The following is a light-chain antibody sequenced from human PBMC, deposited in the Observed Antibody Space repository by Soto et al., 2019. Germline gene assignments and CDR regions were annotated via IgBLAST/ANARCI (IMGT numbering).Light chain of an antibody. CDR2: DVS. Sequence: EIVLTQSPATLSLSPGEGATLSCRASQSVKLRLGWYQQKPGQAPTLLIYDVSNRATGIPARFSGSGSDTDFTLTISSLEPEDFAIYYCQQRDDWPLTFGGGTKV. V-gene: IGKV3-11*01. CDR1: QSVKLR. CDR3: QQRDDWPLT. J-gene: IGKJ4*01.